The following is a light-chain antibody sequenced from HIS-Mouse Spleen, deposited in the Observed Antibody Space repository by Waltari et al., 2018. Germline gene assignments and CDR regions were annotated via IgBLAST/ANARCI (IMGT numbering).Light chain of an antibody. J-gene: IGLJ3*02. CDR1: SSDVGGYNY. CDR3: SSYTSSSTWV. V-gene: IGLV2-14*01. CDR2: EVS. Sequence: QSALTQPASVSGSPGQSITISCTGTSSDVGGYNYVSWYQQHPGKAPKLLIYEVSNRTSGVSNRFSGLQAEDEADYYCSSYTSSSTWVFGGGTKLTVL.